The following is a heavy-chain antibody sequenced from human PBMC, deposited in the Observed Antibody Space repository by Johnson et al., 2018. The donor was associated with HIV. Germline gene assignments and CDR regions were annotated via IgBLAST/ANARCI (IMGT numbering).Heavy chain of an antibody. Sequence: QVQLVESGGGVVQPGRSLRLSCAASGFTFSSYAMHWVRQAPGKGLEWVAVISYDGSNKNYADSVKGRFTISRDNTKNTLSLQMNSLRAEDTAVYDCARGIQPDAFDIWGQGTLVTVSS. CDR1: GFTFSSYA. D-gene: IGHD2-2*01. J-gene: IGHJ3*02. CDR2: ISYDGSNK. CDR3: ARGIQPDAFDI. V-gene: IGHV3-30*04.